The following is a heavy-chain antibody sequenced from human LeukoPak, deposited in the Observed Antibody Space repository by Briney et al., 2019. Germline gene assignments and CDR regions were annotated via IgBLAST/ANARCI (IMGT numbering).Heavy chain of an antibody. Sequence: GGSLRLSCAASGFTFSSYAMSWVRQAPGKGLEWVSAXXXXXGXXXXXDSXKGRFTISRDNSKNTLYLQMNSLRAEDTAVYYCAKGGDYPDYWGQGTLVTVSS. CDR3: AKGGDYPDY. CDR2: XXXXXGXX. CDR1: GFTFSSYA. V-gene: IGHV3-23*01. J-gene: IGHJ4*02.